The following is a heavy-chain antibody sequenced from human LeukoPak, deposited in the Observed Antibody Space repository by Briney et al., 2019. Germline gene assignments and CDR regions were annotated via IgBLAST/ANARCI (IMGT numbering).Heavy chain of an antibody. CDR1: RYTFTSYG. Sequence: ASVKVSCKASRYTFTSYGISWVRQAPGQGLKWLGWISAYNGNTNYAQKLQGRVTMTTDTSTSTAYMELRSLRSDDTAVYYCARANGDYSPFDYWGQGTLVTVSS. D-gene: IGHD4-17*01. CDR3: ARANGDYSPFDY. CDR2: ISAYNGNT. J-gene: IGHJ4*02. V-gene: IGHV1-18*01.